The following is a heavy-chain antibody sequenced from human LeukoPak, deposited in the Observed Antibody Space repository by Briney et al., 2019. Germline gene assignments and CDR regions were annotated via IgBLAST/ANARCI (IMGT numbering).Heavy chain of an antibody. V-gene: IGHV1-18*01. CDR3: ARVGGIAAAGIFSYFDY. CDR1: GYTFTSYG. Sequence: ASVKVSYKASGYTFTSYGISWVRQAPGQGLEWMGWISAYNGNTNYAQKLQGRVTMTTDTSTSTAYMELRSLRSDDTAVYYCARVGGIAAAGIFSYFDYWGQGTLVTVSS. D-gene: IGHD6-13*01. CDR2: ISAYNGNT. J-gene: IGHJ4*02.